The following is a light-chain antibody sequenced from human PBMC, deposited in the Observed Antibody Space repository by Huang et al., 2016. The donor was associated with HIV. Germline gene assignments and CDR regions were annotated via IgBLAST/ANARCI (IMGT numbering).Light chain of an antibody. CDR2: DAS. V-gene: IGKV3D-15*01. CDR3: QQYNNWPPA. Sequence: EIVMTQSPATLSVSPGERATLACRASQSVTSNLAWYQQKPGQAPRRLLDDASTRATGIPARFSGSGSGTEFTLTISSLQSEDFAVYYCQQYNNWPPAFGGGTKVEIK. J-gene: IGKJ4*01. CDR1: QSVTSN.